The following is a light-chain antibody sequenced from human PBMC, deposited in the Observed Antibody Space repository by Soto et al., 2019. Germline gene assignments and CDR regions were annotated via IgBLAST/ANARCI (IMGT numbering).Light chain of an antibody. J-gene: IGKJ5*01. CDR1: QSVSSSY. V-gene: IGKV3D-20*02. CDR2: DAS. CDR3: QQRSNWPST. Sequence: EIVLSQSPGTLSWSPGEKATLSCRASQSVSSSYLAWYQQKPGQAPRLLIYDASNRATGIPARFSGSGSGTDFTLTISSLEPEDFAVYYCQQRSNWPSTFGQGTRLEIK.